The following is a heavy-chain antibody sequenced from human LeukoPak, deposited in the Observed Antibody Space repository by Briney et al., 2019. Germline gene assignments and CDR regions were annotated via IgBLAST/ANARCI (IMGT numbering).Heavy chain of an antibody. Sequence: ASVTVSCKASGYTFTSYDINWVRQATGQGLEWMGWMNPNSGNTGYAQKFQGRVTMTRNTSISTAYMELSSLRSEDTAVYYCASTSAYYYGMDVWGQGTTVTVSS. D-gene: IGHD2-2*01. J-gene: IGHJ6*02. CDR3: ASTSAYYYGMDV. CDR1: GYTFTSYD. V-gene: IGHV1-8*01. CDR2: MNPNSGNT.